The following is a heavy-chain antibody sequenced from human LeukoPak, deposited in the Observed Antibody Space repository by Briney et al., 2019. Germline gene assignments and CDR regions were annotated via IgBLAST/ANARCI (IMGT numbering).Heavy chain of an antibody. CDR1: GFAFNTYS. D-gene: IGHD3-10*02. J-gene: IGHJ6*04. CDR3: AELGITMIGGV. CDR2: IFSSSTYI. V-gene: IGHV3-21*01. Sequence: GESLRLSCAASGFAFNTYSMNWVRQAPGKGLEWVSFIFSSSTYIYYTDSVKGRFTISRDNARNSLYLQMNSLRAEDTAVYYCAELGITMIGGVWGEGTTVTISS.